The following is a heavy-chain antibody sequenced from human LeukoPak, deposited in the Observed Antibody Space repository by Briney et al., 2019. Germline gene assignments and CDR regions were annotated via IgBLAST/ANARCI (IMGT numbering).Heavy chain of an antibody. J-gene: IGHJ4*02. V-gene: IGHV3-23*01. D-gene: IGHD4-17*01. CDR2: TSGSGGNT. CDR3: ARGEDDYGDYVHDY. Sequence: PGESLRLSCAVSGFTFRSYAMSWVRQAPGKGLEWVSTTSGSGGNTYYADSVKGRFTISRDNSKDMLYLQMNSLRAEDTAVYYCARGEDDYGDYVHDYWGQGTLVTVSS. CDR1: GFTFRSYA.